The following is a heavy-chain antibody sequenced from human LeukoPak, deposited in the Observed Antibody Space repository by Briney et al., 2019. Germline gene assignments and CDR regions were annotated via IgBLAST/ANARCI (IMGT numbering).Heavy chain of an antibody. V-gene: IGHV3-21*01. D-gene: IGHD3-10*01. CDR2: ISSSSSYI. J-gene: IGHJ4*02. CDR3: AREDSYYYGSGSYPFDY. CDR1: GFTFSSYS. Sequence: GGSLRLSCAASGFTFSSYSMNWVRQAPGKGLEWVSSISSSSSYIYYADSVKGRFTISRDNAKNSLYLQLNSLRAEDTAVYYCAREDSYYYGSGSYPFDYWGQGTLVTVSS.